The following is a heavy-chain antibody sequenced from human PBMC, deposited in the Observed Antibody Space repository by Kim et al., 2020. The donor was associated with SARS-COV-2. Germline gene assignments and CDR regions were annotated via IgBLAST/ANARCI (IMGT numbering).Heavy chain of an antibody. Sequence: GGSLRLSCAASGFTFSSYSMNWVRQAPGKGLEWVSSISSSSSYIYYADSVKGRFTISRDNAKNSLYLQMNSLRAEDTAVYYCARDRGSYYPHSFGMSDYWGQGTLVTVSS. CDR1: GFTFSSYS. J-gene: IGHJ4*02. CDR2: ISSSSSYI. CDR3: ARDRGSYYPHSFGMSDY. D-gene: IGHD1-26*01. V-gene: IGHV3-21*01.